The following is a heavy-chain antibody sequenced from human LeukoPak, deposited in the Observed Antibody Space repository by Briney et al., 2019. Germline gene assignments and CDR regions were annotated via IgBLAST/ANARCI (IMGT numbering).Heavy chain of an antibody. Sequence: SETLSLTCTVSGGSISSYYWSWIRQPPGKGLEWIGYISYSGSTNFNPSLKSRVTISVDTSKNQFSLKLSSVTAPDTAVYYCAREGTAGTNLNWFDPWGQGTLVTVSS. CDR3: AREGTAGTNLNWFDP. V-gene: IGHV4-59*01. D-gene: IGHD1-1*01. CDR1: GGSISSYY. J-gene: IGHJ5*02. CDR2: ISYSGST.